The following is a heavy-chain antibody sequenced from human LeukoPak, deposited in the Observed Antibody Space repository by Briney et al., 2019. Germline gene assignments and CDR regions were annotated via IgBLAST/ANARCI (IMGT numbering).Heavy chain of an antibody. CDR1: GFSFSGHS. V-gene: IGHV3-48*01. CDR2: ISDSGSPI. Sequence: GGSLRLSCAASGFSFSGHSMNWVRQAPGRGLEWVAFISDSGSPIYYADSVRGRFTISRDNADNSLYLQMNSLRAEDSAVYFCARNKRASQYYFDYWGQGVLVTVSS. CDR3: ARNKRASQYYFDY. D-gene: IGHD2-2*01. J-gene: IGHJ4*02.